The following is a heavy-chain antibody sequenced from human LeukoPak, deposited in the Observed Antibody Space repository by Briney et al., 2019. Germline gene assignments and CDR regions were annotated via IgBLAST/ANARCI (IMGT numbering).Heavy chain of an antibody. Sequence: GASVKVSCKASGYSFTGYYIHWVRQAPGQGLEWMGWVNSNIGDTYYAQKFRGRLAITRDKSITTVHMELSSLGSNDTAVYYCARDVLGYDSSASDWGQGTLVTVSS. CDR3: ARDVLGYDSSASD. CDR2: VNSNIGDT. D-gene: IGHD3-22*01. CDR1: GYSFTGYY. J-gene: IGHJ4*02. V-gene: IGHV1-2*02.